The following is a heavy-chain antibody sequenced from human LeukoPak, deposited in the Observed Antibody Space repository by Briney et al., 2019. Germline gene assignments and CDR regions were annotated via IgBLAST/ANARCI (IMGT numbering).Heavy chain of an antibody. CDR2: ISGSGGST. CDR3: AKVLVGTTCFEY. D-gene: IGHD1-7*01. CDR1: GFTFSNYG. V-gene: IGHV3-23*01. Sequence: GGSLRLSCAVSGFTFSNYGMHWVRQAPGKGLEWVSAISGSGGSTYYADSVKGRFTMSRDNSKNTLYLQMNSLRAEDTAVYYCAKVLVGTTCFEYWGQGTLVTVSS. J-gene: IGHJ4*02.